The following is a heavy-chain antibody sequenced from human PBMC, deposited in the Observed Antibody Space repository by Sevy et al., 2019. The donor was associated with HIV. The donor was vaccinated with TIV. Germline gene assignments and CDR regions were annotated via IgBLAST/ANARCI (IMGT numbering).Heavy chain of an antibody. CDR3: ARGVIKGLGYFYYYMDV. D-gene: IGHD3-16*02. CDR2: IKQDGSEK. V-gene: IGHV3-7*03. Sequence: GGSLRLSCAASGFTFSSYWMSWVRQAPGKGLEWVANIKQDGSEKYYVDSVKGRFTISRDNAKNSLYLQMNSLRAEDTAVYYCARGVIKGLGYFYYYMDVWGKGTTVTVSS. CDR1: GFTFSSYW. J-gene: IGHJ6*03.